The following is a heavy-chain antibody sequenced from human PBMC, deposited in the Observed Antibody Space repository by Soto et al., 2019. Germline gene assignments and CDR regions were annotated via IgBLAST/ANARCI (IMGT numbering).Heavy chain of an antibody. CDR2: IYSSGTT. CDR1: GGSLRNYF. D-gene: IGHD1-26*01. V-gene: IGHV4-59*08. Sequence: PSETLSLTCTVSGGSLRNYFWSWIRQPPGKGLEWIGHIYSSGTTDYNPSLKSRVTISIDTSKNQFSLNLNSVTAADTAVYYCARQPLHRVGSSISTLDIWGQGTVVT. CDR3: ARQPLHRVGSSISTLDI. J-gene: IGHJ3*02.